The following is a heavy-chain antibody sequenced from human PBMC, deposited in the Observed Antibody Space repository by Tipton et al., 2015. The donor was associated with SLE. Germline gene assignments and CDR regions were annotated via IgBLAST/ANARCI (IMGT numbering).Heavy chain of an antibody. V-gene: IGHV4-34*01. CDR3: ARQSRDFWSGSPLGYFDY. D-gene: IGHD3-3*01. CDR1: GGSISSYY. Sequence: TLSLTCTVSGGSISSYYWSWIRQPPGKGLEWIGEINHSGSTNYNPSLKSRVTISVDTSKNQFSLKLSSVTAADTAVCYCARQSRDFWSGSPLGYFDYWGQGTLVTVSS. CDR2: INHSGST. J-gene: IGHJ4*02.